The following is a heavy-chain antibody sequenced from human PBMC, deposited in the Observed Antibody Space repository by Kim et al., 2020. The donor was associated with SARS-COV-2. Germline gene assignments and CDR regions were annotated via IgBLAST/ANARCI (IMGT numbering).Heavy chain of an antibody. CDR1: GGTFSSYA. CDR3: ARALSVWYYDSSGYWAGAFDI. CDR2: IIPIFGTA. D-gene: IGHD3-22*01. Sequence: SVKVSCKASGGTFSSYAISWVRQAPGQGLEWMGGIIPIFGTANYAQKFQGRVTITADESTSTAYMELSSLRSEDTAVYYCARALSVWYYDSSGYWAGAFDIWGQGTMVTVSS. V-gene: IGHV1-69*13. J-gene: IGHJ3*02.